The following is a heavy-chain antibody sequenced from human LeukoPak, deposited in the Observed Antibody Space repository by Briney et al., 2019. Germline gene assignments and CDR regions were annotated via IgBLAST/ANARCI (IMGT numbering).Heavy chain of an antibody. CDR2: INPNSVAT. CDR1: GYTFTDYY. CDR3: ARAGGRGAFDI. Sequence: ASVKVSCKASGYTFTDYYIHWVRQAPGQGLEWMGWINPNSVATNYAQKFQGRVTMTRDTSISTAYMELSRLRSDDTAVYYCARAGGRGAFDIWGQGTMVTVSS. D-gene: IGHD3-16*01. J-gene: IGHJ3*02. V-gene: IGHV1-2*02.